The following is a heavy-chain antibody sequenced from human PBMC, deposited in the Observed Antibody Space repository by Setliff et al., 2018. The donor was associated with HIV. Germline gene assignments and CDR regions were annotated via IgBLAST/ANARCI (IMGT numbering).Heavy chain of an antibody. Sequence: ASVKVSCKASGVTFTTDPITWVRQAPGQGLEWMGRIIPIFGTSTYAQKFQDRVTLSADKSTNTTYMEVGSLKSEDTAMYYCARARRIIGNVGSHFYYMDLWGKGTTVTVSS. D-gene: IGHD3-3*02. V-gene: IGHV1-69*06. CDR3: ARARRIIGNVGSHFYYMDL. CDR2: IIPIFGTS. CDR1: GVTFTTDP. J-gene: IGHJ6*03.